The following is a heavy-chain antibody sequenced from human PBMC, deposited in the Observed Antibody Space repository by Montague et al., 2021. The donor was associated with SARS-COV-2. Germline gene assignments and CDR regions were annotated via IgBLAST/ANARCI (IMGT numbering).Heavy chain of an antibody. J-gene: IGHJ3*02. CDR3: ARMILSAAGTPLDI. D-gene: IGHD6-13*01. CDR1: GFSLSTSGMC. CDR2: IDWDDDK. Sequence: PAMVKPTQTLTLTCTFSGFSLSTSGMCVSWIRQPPGKALEWLARIDWDDDKYYSTSLKTRLTISKDTSKNQVVLTMTNMDPVDTATYYCARMILSAAGTPLDIWGQGTMVTVSS. V-gene: IGHV2-70*11.